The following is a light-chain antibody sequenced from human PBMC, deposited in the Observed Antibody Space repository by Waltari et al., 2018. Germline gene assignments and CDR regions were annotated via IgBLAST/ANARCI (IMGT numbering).Light chain of an antibody. CDR3: QHYVRLPAT. CDR1: QRVSSAF. J-gene: IGKJ1*01. V-gene: IGKV3-20*01. CDR2: GTS. Sequence: EIVWTQCPCTLSLSPGERATLPCRASQRVSSAFAWYQQKPGQAPMLISCGTSNRATGIPDRFSGSGSGTDFSLTISRLEPEDVAVYFCQHYVRLPATFGQGTKVEIK.